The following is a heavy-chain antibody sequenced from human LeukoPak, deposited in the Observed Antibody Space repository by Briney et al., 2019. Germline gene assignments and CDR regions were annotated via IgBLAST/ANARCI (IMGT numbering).Heavy chain of an antibody. CDR1: GCCFSKDY. CDR2: ITGSSTII. V-gene: IGHV3-11*04. CDR3: ARYHHYFDY. Sequence: GGSLRLSCAASGCCFSKDYMRSIRRAPGKGLEWLSYITGSSTIIKYADSVRGRFTISRDNAKNSVYLQMNSLRADDTGVYYCARYHHYFDYWGQGTLVTVSS. J-gene: IGHJ4*02.